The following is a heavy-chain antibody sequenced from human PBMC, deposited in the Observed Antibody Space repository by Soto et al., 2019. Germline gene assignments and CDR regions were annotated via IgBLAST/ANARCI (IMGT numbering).Heavy chain of an antibody. Sequence: PGGSLRLSCAACGLTFSSYGIHWVRQAPGKGLEWVAVISYDGSNKYYADSVKGRFTISRDNSKNTLFLQMNSLRPEDTAVYYCAKDYCSSTNCYNDYWGQGTRVTVSS. CDR2: ISYDGSNK. D-gene: IGHD2-2*02. V-gene: IGHV3-30*18. CDR1: GLTFSSYG. CDR3: AKDYCSSTNCYNDY. J-gene: IGHJ4*02.